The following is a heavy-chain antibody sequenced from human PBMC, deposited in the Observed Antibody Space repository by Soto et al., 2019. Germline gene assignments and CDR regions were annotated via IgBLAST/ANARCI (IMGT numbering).Heavy chain of an antibody. V-gene: IGHV4-34*01. CDR1: GGSFSGYY. CDR2: INHSGST. CDR3: ASATTYCSGGSCYSRSSCYYYGMDV. D-gene: IGHD2-15*01. Sequence: PSDTLSLTCAVYGGSFSGYYWSWIRQPPGKGLEWIGEINHSGSTNYNPSLKSRVTISVDTSKNQFSLKLSSVTAADTAVYYCASATTYCSGGSCYSRSSCYYYGMDVWGQGTTVTVSS. J-gene: IGHJ6*02.